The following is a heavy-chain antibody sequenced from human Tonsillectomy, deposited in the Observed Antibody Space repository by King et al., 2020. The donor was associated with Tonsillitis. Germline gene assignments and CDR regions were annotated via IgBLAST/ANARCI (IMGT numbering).Heavy chain of an antibody. D-gene: IGHD6-19*01. J-gene: IGHJ1*01. CDR1: RFTFSSNA. CDR3: ARVSSGWYLGYFQH. CDR2: ISADGSNK. V-gene: IGHV3-30-3*01. Sequence: QVQLVESGGGVVQPWRSLRLSGAASRFTFSSNAMHWVRQSPGKWREGVAVISADGSNKYYADSLKVRFTISRDNSKNTLYLQMTSMRAEDPAVYYCARVSSGWYLGYFQHWGQGTLVTVSS.